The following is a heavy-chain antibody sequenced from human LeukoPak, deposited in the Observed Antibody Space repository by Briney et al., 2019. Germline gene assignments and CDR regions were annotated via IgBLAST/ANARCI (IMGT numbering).Heavy chain of an antibody. D-gene: IGHD6-6*01. CDR2: INHSGST. V-gene: IGHV4-34*01. Sequence: WETLSLTCAVYGGSFSGYYWSWIRQPPGKGLEWIGEINHSGSTNYNPSLKSRVTISVDTSKNQFSLKLSSVTAADTAVYYCAGGPRGGAARPWEPFDYWGQGTLVTVSS. CDR3: AGGPRGGAARPWEPFDY. CDR1: GGSFSGYY. J-gene: IGHJ4*02.